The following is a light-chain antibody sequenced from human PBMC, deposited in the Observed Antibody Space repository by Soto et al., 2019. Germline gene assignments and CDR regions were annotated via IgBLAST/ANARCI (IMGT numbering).Light chain of an antibody. V-gene: IGKV3-15*01. CDR2: GAS. CDR1: QSVSSN. Sequence: ELVMTWIKDTLSVSPGKRATRAWRASQSVSSNLAWYQQKPGQAPRLLIYGASTRATGIPARFSGSGSGTEFTLTISSLQPVDSATYFCQQYNDYQWSFGPGTKVDNK. J-gene: IGKJ2*01. CDR3: QQYNDYQWS.